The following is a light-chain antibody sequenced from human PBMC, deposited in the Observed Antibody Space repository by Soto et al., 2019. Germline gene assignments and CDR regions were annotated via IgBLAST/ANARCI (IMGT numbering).Light chain of an antibody. CDR3: QQYVSSPIT. CDR2: GAS. Sequence: EIVLTQSPGTLSLSPGERATLSCRASQSVSSRYLACYQQKPGQAPRLLIFGASSRATGIPDRFSGSGSGTDFTLTISRLEPADFAVYYCQQYVSSPITFGQGTRLEIK. J-gene: IGKJ5*01. CDR1: QSVSSRY. V-gene: IGKV3-20*01.